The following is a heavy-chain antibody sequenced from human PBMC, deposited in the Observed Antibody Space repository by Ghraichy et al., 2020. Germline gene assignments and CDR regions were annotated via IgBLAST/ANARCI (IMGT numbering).Heavy chain of an antibody. J-gene: IGHJ4*02. CDR3: TSDTEASSSYAHDY. V-gene: IGHV3-15*06. D-gene: IGHD3-16*01. CDR1: GITFSDTW. CDR2: IKRKSDGETT. Sequence: GSLRLSCAVSGITFSDTWMSWVRQTPGKGLEWVGRIKRKSDGETTSYAAAVKGRFSIARDDTKSTLYLQMDSLKTEDTGVYYCTSDTEASSSYAHDYWGQGTLVTVSS.